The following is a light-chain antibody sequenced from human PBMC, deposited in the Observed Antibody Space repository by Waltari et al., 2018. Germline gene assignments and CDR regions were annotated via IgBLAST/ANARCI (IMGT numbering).Light chain of an antibody. CDR1: QRISSY. J-gene: IGKJ3*01. V-gene: IGKV1-39*01. CDR3: QQTYSLFT. CDR2: AAS. Sequence: DIQMTQSPSFLSASVGDRVTITCRASQRISSYLNWYQMKPGRAPELLIYAASSLQSGVPSRFSGSGSGTEFTLTISSLQPDDFATYYCQQTYSLFTFGPGTKGDFK.